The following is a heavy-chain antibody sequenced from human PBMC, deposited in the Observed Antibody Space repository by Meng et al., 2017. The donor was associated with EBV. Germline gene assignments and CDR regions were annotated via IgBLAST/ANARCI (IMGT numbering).Heavy chain of an antibody. CDR3: ARGVEENGSHYPFDS. CDR1: GYTFRNYA. CDR2: INTYSGKA. D-gene: IGHD1-1*01. J-gene: IGHJ4*02. V-gene: IGHV7-4-1*02. Sequence: QVQPVQSGAEWKRPGASVKVSCKASGYTFRNYAINWMRQVTGQGLEWMGWINTYSGKATFAQGFTGRFVFSLDTPVTTAHLQISGLKTEDSAVYYCARGVEENGSHYPFDSWGQGTLVTVSS.